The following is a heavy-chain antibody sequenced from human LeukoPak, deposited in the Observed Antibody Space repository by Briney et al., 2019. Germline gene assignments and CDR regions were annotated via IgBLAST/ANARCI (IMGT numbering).Heavy chain of an antibody. Sequence: KPSETLSLTCTVSGGSISSYYWSWIRQPPGKGLEWIGSIYYSGSTYYNPSLKSRVTISVDTSKNQFSLKLSSVTAADTALYYCARYHSGYDDYWGQGTLVTVSS. J-gene: IGHJ4*02. CDR1: GGSISSYY. CDR3: ARYHSGYDDY. V-gene: IGHV4-59*12. D-gene: IGHD5-12*01. CDR2: IYYSGST.